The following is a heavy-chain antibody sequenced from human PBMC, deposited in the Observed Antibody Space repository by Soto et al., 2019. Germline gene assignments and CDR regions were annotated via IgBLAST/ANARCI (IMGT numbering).Heavy chain of an antibody. J-gene: IGHJ4*02. CDR3: ARDHSDASFDY. V-gene: IGHV1-3*01. CDR2: INASNGKT. Sequence: GASVKVSCKASGGTFSSYAISWVRQAPGQGLEWMGWINASNGKTKYSQKFQGRVTITRDTSASTAYMELSSLRSEDTAVYYCARDHSDASFDYWGQGTLVTVSS. CDR1: GGTFSSYA. D-gene: IGHD2-2*01.